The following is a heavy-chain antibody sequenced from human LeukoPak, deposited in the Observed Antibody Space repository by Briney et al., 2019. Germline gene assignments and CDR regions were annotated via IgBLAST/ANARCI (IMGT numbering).Heavy chain of an antibody. CDR2: VDPEDGET. CDR3: ATGASGYCSSTSCPLFDY. CDR1: GYTFTDYY. J-gene: IGHJ4*02. Sequence: ATVKISCKASGYTFTDYYMHWVHQAPGKGLEWMGRVDPEDGETIYAEKFQGRVTITADTSTDTAYMELCSLRSEDTAVYYCATGASGYCSSTSCPLFDYWGQGTLVTVSS. D-gene: IGHD2-2*01. V-gene: IGHV1-69-2*01.